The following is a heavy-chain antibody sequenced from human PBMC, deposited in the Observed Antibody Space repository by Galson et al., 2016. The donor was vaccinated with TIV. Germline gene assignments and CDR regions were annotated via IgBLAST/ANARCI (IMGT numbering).Heavy chain of an antibody. CDR1: GGSISSTSYS. V-gene: IGHV4-39*01. D-gene: IGHD2-2*01. Sequence: ETLSLTCTVSGGSISSTSYSWGWIRQPPGKGREGIGNIYYSGSAYYNPSLKSRVTISVDTSKNQFSLKLSSVTAADTAVYYCATYCSSTTCLFDPWGQGTLVTVSS. J-gene: IGHJ5*02. CDR2: IYYSGSA. CDR3: ATYCSSTTCLFDP.